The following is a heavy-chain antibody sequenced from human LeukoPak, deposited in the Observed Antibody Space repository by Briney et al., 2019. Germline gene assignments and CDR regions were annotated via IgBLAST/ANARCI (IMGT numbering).Heavy chain of an antibody. CDR1: GGSISSGGYY. J-gene: IGHJ4*02. CDR3: AKDLVVGATLWFPCIFDY. Sequence: ETLSLTCTVSGGSISSGGYYWSWIRQAPGKGLEWVSAISGSGGSTYYADSVKGRFTISRDNSKNTLYLQMNSLGAEDTAVYYCAKDLVVGATLWFPCIFDYWGQGTLVTVSS. V-gene: IGHV3-23*01. D-gene: IGHD1-26*01. CDR2: ISGSGGST.